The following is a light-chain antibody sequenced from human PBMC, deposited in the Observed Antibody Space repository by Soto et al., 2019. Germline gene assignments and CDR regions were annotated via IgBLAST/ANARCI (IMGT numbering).Light chain of an antibody. CDR3: QQTYSDIS. J-gene: IGKJ4*01. CDR2: GAS. V-gene: IGKV1-39*01. Sequence: DVRMTQSPSSLSASVGDTITITCWASRTINTYLNWFQQKPGEPPRLLIYGASTLHDGVPSRFSGSGSGADFTLTISGLQPEDFASYHCQQTYSDISFGGGTKVDIK. CDR1: RTINTY.